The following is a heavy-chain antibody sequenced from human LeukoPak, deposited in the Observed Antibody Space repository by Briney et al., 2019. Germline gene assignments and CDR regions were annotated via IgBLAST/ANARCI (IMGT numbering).Heavy chain of an antibody. Sequence: PGRSLRLSCAASGLTFSSYGMHWVRQAPGKGLEWVALIWYDGSNKYHADSVKGRFTISRDNSKNTLFLQMNSLRAEDTAVYYCAREYYGDYYFDYWGQGTLVTVSS. CDR2: IWYDGSNK. D-gene: IGHD4-17*01. J-gene: IGHJ4*02. CDR1: GLTFSSYG. CDR3: AREYYGDYYFDY. V-gene: IGHV3-33*01.